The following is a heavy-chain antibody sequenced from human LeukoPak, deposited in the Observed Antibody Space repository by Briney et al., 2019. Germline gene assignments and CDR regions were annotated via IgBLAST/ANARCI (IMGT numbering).Heavy chain of an antibody. Sequence: SETLSLTCAVYGGSFSGYYWSWIRQPPGKGLEWIGEINHSGSTNYNPSLKSRVTISVDTSKNQFSLRLSSVTAADTAVYYCAGRKDDFWSGYYGLVYWGQGTLVTVSS. CDR3: AGRKDDFWSGYYGLVY. V-gene: IGHV4-34*01. J-gene: IGHJ4*02. D-gene: IGHD3-3*01. CDR2: INHSGST. CDR1: GGSFSGYY.